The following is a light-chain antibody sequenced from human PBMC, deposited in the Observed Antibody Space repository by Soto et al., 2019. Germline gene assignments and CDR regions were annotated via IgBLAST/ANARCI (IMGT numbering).Light chain of an antibody. J-gene: IGKJ1*01. CDR1: QGISSY. CDR3: QQANFFPRT. CDR2: TAS. V-gene: IGKV1-12*01. Sequence: DIQMTQSPSSVSASVGDRVTITCRASQGISSYLAWYQQKPGKAPKLLIFTASSLQSGVPSRFSGRGSGTDFNLTISSLQPEDSATYYCQQANFFPRTFGQGTKVEIK.